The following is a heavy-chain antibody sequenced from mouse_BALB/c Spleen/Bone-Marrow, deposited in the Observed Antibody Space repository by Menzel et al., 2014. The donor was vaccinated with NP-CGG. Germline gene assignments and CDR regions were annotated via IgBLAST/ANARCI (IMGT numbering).Heavy chain of an antibody. CDR2: IDPASGNT. CDR1: GFNIKDTY. V-gene: IGHV14-3*02. D-gene: IGHD2-14*01. CDR3: ARYDYRYSWFAY. J-gene: IGHJ3*01. Sequence: VQLQQPGAELVKPGASVKLSCTASGFNIKDTYMHWVKQRPEQGLEWIGRIDPASGNTKYDPKFQGKATMTTDTSSNTAYLQLRSLTSEDTAVYYCARYDYRYSWFAYWGQGTLVTVSA.